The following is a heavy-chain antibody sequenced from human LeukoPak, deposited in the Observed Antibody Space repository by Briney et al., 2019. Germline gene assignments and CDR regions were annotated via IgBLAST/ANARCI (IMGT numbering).Heavy chain of an antibody. V-gene: IGHV1-69*02. CDR1: GGAFNTYI. CDR2: IIPMPGIP. D-gene: IGHD5-12*01. Sequence: GASVKVSCKASGGAFNTYIINWVRQAPGQGLEWMGRIIPMPGIPNFAQRFQGRLSITADKSTTTAYMELGSLTSGDTAIYYCARSGPGYYGMDVWGQGTTVTVSS. CDR3: ARSGPGYYGMDV. J-gene: IGHJ6*02.